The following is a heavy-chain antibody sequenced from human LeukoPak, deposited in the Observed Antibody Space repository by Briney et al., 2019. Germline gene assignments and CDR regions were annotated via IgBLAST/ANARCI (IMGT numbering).Heavy chain of an antibody. J-gene: IGHJ6*03. CDR3: ARVSSGYDLHYYYYYYMDV. CDR1: GYTFTGYY. Sequence: ASVKVSCKASGYTFTGYYMHWVRQAPGQGLEWMGWINPNSGGTNYAQKFQGRVTMTRDTSISTAYMELSRLRSDDTAVYYCARVSSGYDLHYYYYYYMDVWGKGTTVTISS. D-gene: IGHD5-12*01. CDR2: INPNSGGT. V-gene: IGHV1-2*02.